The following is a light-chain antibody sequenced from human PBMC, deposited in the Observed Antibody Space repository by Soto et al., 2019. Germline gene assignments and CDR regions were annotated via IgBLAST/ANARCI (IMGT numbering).Light chain of an antibody. Sequence: QSALTQPASVSGSPGQSITISCTGTNGDVGSYDLVSWYQQYPGKAPKLIIYEVNKRPSGVSNRFSGAKSGNTASLTISGLQTEDEADYDCCSYAGGNTLIFGGGTKVTV. J-gene: IGLJ2*01. CDR1: NGDVGSYDL. CDR3: CSYAGGNTLI. V-gene: IGLV2-23*02. CDR2: EVN.